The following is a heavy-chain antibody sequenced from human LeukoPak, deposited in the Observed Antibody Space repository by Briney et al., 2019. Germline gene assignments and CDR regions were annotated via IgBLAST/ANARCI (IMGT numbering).Heavy chain of an antibody. CDR1: GGSFSGYY. Sequence: PSETLSLTCAVYGGSFSGYYWSWIRQPPGKGLEWIGEINHSGSTNYNPSLKSRVTISVDTSKNQFSLKLSSVTAADTAVYYCARGGQWLVRMRVFDYWGQGTLVTVSS. CDR3: ARGGQWLVRMRVFDY. D-gene: IGHD6-19*01. J-gene: IGHJ4*02. CDR2: INHSGST. V-gene: IGHV4-34*01.